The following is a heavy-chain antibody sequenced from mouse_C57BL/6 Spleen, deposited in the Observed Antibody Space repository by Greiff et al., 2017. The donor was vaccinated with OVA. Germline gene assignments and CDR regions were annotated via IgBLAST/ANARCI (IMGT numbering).Heavy chain of an antibody. CDR1: GYTFTDYE. Sequence: VQLQQSGAELVRPGASVTLSCKASGYTFTDYEMHWVKQTPVHGLEWIGAIDPETGGTAYNQKFKGKAILTADKSSSTAYMELRSLTSEDSAVYYCTPLKQSRGGYFDYWGQGTTLTVSS. J-gene: IGHJ2*01. CDR3: TPLKQSRGGYFDY. CDR2: IDPETGGT. V-gene: IGHV1-15*01.